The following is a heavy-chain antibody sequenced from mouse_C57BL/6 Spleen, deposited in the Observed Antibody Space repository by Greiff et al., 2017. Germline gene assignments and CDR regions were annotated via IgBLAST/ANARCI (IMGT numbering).Heavy chain of an antibody. CDR2: ISSGSSTI. CDR1: GFTFSDYG. D-gene: IGHD1-1*01. J-gene: IGHJ1*03. V-gene: IGHV5-17*01. CDR3: ARPPTVVATDFDG. Sequence: EVMLVESGGGLVKPGGSLKLSCAASGFTFSDYGMHWVRQAPEKGLEWVEYISSGSSTIYYADTVQGRFTISRDNAKNTLFLQMPSLRSEDTAMYYCARPPTVVATDFDGWGRGTTVTVSS.